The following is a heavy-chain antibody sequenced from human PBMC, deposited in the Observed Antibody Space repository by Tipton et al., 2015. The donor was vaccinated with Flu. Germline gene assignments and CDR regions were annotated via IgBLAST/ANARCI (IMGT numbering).Heavy chain of an antibody. CDR3: ASGSYAAFDI. CDR1: GFTVSSNY. J-gene: IGHJ3*02. Sequence: CAASGFTVSSNYMSWVRQAPGKGLEWVSVIYSGGSTYYADSVKGRFTISRHNSKNTLYLQMNSLRAEDTAVYYCASGSYAAFDIWGQGTMVTVSS. CDR2: IYSGGST. D-gene: IGHD1-26*01. V-gene: IGHV3-53*04.